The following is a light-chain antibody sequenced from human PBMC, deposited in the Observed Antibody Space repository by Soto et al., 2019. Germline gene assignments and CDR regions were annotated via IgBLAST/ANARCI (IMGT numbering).Light chain of an antibody. Sequence: DIQLTQSPSTLSASVGDSVTITCRASQSISTWLAWFQQKPGKAPKFLIYRASSLESGIPSRFSGSGSGTEFTLNISSLQPDDFATYYCQQYNSYPRTFGKGTKVEIK. CDR1: QSISTW. CDR3: QQYNSYPRT. J-gene: IGKJ1*01. V-gene: IGKV1-5*03. CDR2: RAS.